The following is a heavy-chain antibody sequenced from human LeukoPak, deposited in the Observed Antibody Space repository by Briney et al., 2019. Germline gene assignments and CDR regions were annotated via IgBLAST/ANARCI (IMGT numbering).Heavy chain of an antibody. CDR2: INPILGIA. CDR1: GGTFSSYA. CDR3: ARGQKLVVAATHYYYYGMDV. V-gene: IGHV1-69*04. Sequence: ASVKVSCKASGGTFSSYAISWVRQAPGQGLEWMGRINPILGIANYAQKFQGGVTITADKSTSTAYMELSRLRSEDTAVYYCARGQKLVVAATHYYYYGMDVWGQGTTVTVSS. J-gene: IGHJ6*02. D-gene: IGHD2-15*01.